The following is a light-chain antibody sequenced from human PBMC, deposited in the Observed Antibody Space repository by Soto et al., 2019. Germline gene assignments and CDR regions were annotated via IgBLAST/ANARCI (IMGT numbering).Light chain of an antibody. J-gene: IGKJ5*01. V-gene: IGKV3-20*01. Sequence: EIVLTQSPATLSLSPGERATLSCRASLSVSTYLAWYQQKPGQAPRLLIYSASLKPAGIPDRFSGSGSATDFTLTVSRLEPEDFALFYCHQYGSSPITFGQGTRLEIK. CDR3: HQYGSSPIT. CDR1: LSVSTY. CDR2: SAS.